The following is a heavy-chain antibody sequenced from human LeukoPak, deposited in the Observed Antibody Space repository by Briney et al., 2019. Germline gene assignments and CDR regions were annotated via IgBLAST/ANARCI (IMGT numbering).Heavy chain of an antibody. CDR3: AREPDYGDYGLFLN. V-gene: IGHV3-53*01. Sequence: GGSLRLSCAASGLTVSSNHMSWVRQAPGKGLEWVSVIYGGGSTYYADSVKGRFTISRDSSKNTVYLQMNSLTAEDTAVYYCAREPDYGDYGLFLNWGQGTLVTVSS. CDR2: IYGGGST. J-gene: IGHJ4*02. CDR1: GLTVSSNH. D-gene: IGHD4-17*01.